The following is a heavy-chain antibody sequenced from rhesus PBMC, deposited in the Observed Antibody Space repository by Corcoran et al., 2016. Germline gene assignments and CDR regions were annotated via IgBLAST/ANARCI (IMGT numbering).Heavy chain of an antibody. V-gene: IGHV4-169*02. CDR3: ASLYNWNYYYFDY. CDR2: IYGSGSST. Sequence: QLQLQESGPGLVKPSETLSVTCAVSGGSISSSYWSWIRQAPGTGLEWIGDIYGSGSSTNYNPSLKSRVTLSVDTSKNQLSLKLSSVTAADTAVYYCASLYNWNYYYFDYWGQGVLVTVSS. D-gene: IGHD1-26*01. J-gene: IGHJ4*01. CDR1: GGSISSSY.